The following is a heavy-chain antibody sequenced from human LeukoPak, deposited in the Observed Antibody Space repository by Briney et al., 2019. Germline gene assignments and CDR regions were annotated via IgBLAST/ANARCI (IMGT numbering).Heavy chain of an antibody. CDR1: GFTFSSYA. J-gene: IGHJ3*02. CDR3: AKDIRYSSGLDAFDI. D-gene: IGHD3-22*01. CDR2: ISGSGTTT. Sequence: GESLRLSCAASGFTFSSYAMSWVRQAPGKGLEWVSTISGSGTTTYYADSVKGRFTTSRDNSKNTLYLQLNSLRAEDTAVYYCAKDIRYSSGLDAFDIWGQGTMVTVSS. V-gene: IGHV3-23*01.